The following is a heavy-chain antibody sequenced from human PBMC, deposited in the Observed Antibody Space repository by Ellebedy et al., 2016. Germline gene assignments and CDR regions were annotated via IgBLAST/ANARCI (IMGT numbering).Heavy chain of an antibody. D-gene: IGHD3-16*01. J-gene: IGHJ4*02. CDR3: AKDLGGGAY. CDR1: GFTFSSYA. Sequence: GESLKISXAASGFTFSSYAMSWVRQAPGKGLEWVSAISGSGGSTYYADSVKGRFTISRDNAKNTLYLQMNSLRAEDTAVYYCAKDLGGGAYWGQGTLVTVSS. CDR2: ISGSGGST. V-gene: IGHV3-23*01.